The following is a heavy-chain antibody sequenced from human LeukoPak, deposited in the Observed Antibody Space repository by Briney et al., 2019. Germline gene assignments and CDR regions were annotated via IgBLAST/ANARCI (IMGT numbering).Heavy chain of an antibody. Sequence: ASVKVSCKASGYTFTSYGISWVRQAPGQGLEWMGWISAYNGNTNYAQKLQGRVTMTTDTSTSTAYMELRSLRSEDTAVYYCATDPLGAVAGRFDYWGQGTLVTVSS. CDR1: GYTFTSYG. CDR2: ISAYNGNT. D-gene: IGHD6-19*01. V-gene: IGHV1-18*01. CDR3: ATDPLGAVAGRFDY. J-gene: IGHJ4*02.